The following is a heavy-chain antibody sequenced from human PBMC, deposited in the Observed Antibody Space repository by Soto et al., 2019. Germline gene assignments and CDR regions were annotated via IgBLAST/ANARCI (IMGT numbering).Heavy chain of an antibody. D-gene: IGHD5-18*01. Sequence: PGGSLRLSCAASGFTFSSYGMHWVRQAPGKGLEWVAVIWYDGSNKYYADSVKGRFTISRDNSKNTLYLQMNSLRAEDTAVYYCARVFKPPSSWIQLWLPYYYGMDVWGQGTTVTVSS. CDR2: IWYDGSNK. CDR3: ARVFKPPSSWIQLWLPYYYGMDV. V-gene: IGHV3-33*01. CDR1: GFTFSSYG. J-gene: IGHJ6*02.